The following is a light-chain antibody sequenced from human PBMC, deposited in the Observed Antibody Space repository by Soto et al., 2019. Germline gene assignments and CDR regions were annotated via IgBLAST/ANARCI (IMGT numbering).Light chain of an antibody. CDR3: CSYAGSGTLI. Sequence: QSALTQPASVSGSPGQSITISCTGTSSDVGSYNLVSWYQHLPGKAPKLMIYEVSKRPSGVSNRFSGSKSGNTASLTISGLQTADEADYFCCSYAGSGTLIFGGGTKLTVL. CDR1: SSDVGSYNL. J-gene: IGLJ2*01. V-gene: IGLV2-23*02. CDR2: EVS.